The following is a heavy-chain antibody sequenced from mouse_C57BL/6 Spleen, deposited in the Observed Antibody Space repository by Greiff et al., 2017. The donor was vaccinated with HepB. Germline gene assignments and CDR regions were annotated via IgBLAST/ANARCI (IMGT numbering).Heavy chain of an antibody. CDR3: ARAWYYGSWDY. D-gene: IGHD1-1*01. Sequence: VQLQQPGAELVKPGASVKLSCKASGYTFTSYWMHWVKQRPGQGLEWIGMIHPNSGSTNYNEKFKSKATLTVDKSSSTAYMQLSSLTSEDSAVYYCARAWYYGSWDYWGQGTTLTVSS. CDR2: IHPNSGST. CDR1: GYTFTSYW. V-gene: IGHV1-64*01. J-gene: IGHJ2*01.